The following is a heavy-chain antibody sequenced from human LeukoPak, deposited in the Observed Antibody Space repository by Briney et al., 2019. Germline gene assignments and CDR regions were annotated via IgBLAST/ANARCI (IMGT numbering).Heavy chain of an antibody. V-gene: IGHV4-34*01. D-gene: IGHD6-6*01. CDR2: INHSGST. CDR3: ARSQGRYSSSSGYYFDY. Sequence: SETLSLTCAVYGGSFSGYYWSWIRQPPGKGLEWIGEINHSGSTNYNPSLKSRVTISVDTSKNQFSLKLSSVAAADTAVYYCARSQGRYSSSSGYYFDYWGQGTLVTVSS. J-gene: IGHJ4*02. CDR1: GGSFSGYY.